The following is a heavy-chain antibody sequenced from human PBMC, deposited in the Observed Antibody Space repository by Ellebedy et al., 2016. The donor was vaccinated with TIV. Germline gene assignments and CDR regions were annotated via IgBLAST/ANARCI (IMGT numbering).Heavy chain of an antibody. CDR1: GGSISSGSYY. V-gene: IGHV4-61*02. CDR3: ARGHNWFDL. Sequence: SETLSLTXTVSGGSISSGSYYWSWVRQPAGKGLEWIGRISSGGTSYNPSLRSRVTMSVDTSKNQFSLRLTSVMAAGAAVYYCARGHNWFDLWGQGTLVIVSS. J-gene: IGHJ5*02. CDR2: ISSGGT.